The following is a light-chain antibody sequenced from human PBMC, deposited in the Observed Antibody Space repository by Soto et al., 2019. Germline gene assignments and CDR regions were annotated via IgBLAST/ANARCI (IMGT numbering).Light chain of an antibody. CDR1: GSDVGSYNY. CDR2: EVS. CDR3: SSYASSNMLV. Sequence: QSALTQHASVSGSPGQSITISCTGTGSDVGSYNYVSWYQQHPGKAPKLIIYEVSNRPSGVSTRFSGFKSAYTASLIISGLQAEDDADYYCSSYASSNMLVFGGGTKVTVL. J-gene: IGLJ2*01. V-gene: IGLV2-14*03.